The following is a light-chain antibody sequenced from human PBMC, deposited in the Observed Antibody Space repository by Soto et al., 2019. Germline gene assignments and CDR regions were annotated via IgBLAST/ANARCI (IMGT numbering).Light chain of an antibody. Sequence: EIVLTQSPATLSLSPGERATLSCRASQSVSSHLAWFQQRPGQAPRLLIYGASNRATGIPARFSGRGSRTDFTLTISRLEPEDFAVYYCQQYGSSGTCGQGTKVDIK. J-gene: IGKJ1*01. CDR1: QSVSSH. CDR3: QQYGSSGT. CDR2: GAS. V-gene: IGKV3-20*01.